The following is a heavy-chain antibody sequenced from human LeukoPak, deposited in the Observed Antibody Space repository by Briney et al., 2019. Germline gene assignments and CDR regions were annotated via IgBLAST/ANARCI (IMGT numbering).Heavy chain of an antibody. CDR1: GFTFSSYA. V-gene: IGHV3-23*01. CDR3: AKRGTHLPYYDY. CDR2: ITASGGST. Sequence: GGSLRLSCAASGFTFSSYAVSWVRQAAGKGLEWVSAITASGGSTYYADSVKGRFTISRDNSKNTLYLQMSSLRAEDTADFYCAKRGTHLPYYDYWGQGALVTVSS. D-gene: IGHD1-1*01. J-gene: IGHJ4*02.